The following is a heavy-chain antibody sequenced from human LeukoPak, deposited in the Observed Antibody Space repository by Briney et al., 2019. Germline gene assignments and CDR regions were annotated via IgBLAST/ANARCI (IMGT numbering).Heavy chain of an antibody. Sequence: GGSLRLSCAASGFTFSSYAMSWVRQAPGKGLEWVSAVSSSGFNPFYADSVKGRFTLSRENSKNTLYLQMNSLRAEDTAVYYCARDPGGNSGFDYWGQGTLVTVSS. CDR1: GFTFSSYA. CDR3: ARDPGGNSGFDY. CDR2: VSSSGFNP. V-gene: IGHV3-23*01. J-gene: IGHJ4*02. D-gene: IGHD4-23*01.